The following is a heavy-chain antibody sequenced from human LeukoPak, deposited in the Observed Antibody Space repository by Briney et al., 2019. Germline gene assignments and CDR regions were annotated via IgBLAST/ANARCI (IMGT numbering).Heavy chain of an antibody. CDR2: ISSSSSTI. V-gene: IGHV3-48*01. CDR3: AQVQGFGYYYMDV. Sequence: GSLRLSCAASGFTFSSYSMNWVRQAPGKGLEWVSYISSSSSTIYYADSVKGRFTISRDNAKNSLYLQMNSLRAEDTAVYYCAQVQGFGYYYMDVWGKGTTVTVSS. J-gene: IGHJ6*03. CDR1: GFTFSSYS. D-gene: IGHD3-16*01.